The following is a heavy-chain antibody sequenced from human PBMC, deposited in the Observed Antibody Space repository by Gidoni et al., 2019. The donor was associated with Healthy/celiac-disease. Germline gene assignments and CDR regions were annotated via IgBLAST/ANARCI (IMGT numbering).Heavy chain of an antibody. J-gene: IGHJ5*02. CDR2: IHYSGST. D-gene: IGHD3-3*01. Sequence: QLQLQESGPGLVMPSETLSLTCTVSGGSISSSSYYWDWIRPPPGKGLEWIGSIHYSGSTYNNPSLKSRVTISVDTAKNQFSLKLSSVTAADTAVYYCAKQEPARFLEWLSRWFDPWGQGTLVTVSS. V-gene: IGHV4-39*01. CDR1: GGSISSSSYY. CDR3: AKQEPARFLEWLSRWFDP.